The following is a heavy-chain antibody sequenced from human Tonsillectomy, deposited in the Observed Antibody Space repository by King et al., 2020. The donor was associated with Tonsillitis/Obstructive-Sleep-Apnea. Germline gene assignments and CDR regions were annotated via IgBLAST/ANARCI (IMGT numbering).Heavy chain of an antibody. Sequence: VQLVESGGGLVQPGRSLRLSCAASGFTFDDYAMHWVRLAPGKGLEWVSGISWNSGSIGYADSVKGRFTISRDNAKNSLYLQMNSLRAEDTALYYCAKDIVTFGGVIVDDAFDIWGQGTMVTVSS. CDR2: ISWNSGSI. CDR1: GFTFDDYA. V-gene: IGHV3-9*01. D-gene: IGHD3-16*02. CDR3: AKDIVTFGGVIVDDAFDI. J-gene: IGHJ3*02.